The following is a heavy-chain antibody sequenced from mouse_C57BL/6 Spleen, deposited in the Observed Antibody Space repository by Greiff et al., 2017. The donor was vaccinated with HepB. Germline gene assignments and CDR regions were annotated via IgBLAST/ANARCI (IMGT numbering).Heavy chain of an antibody. CDR2: ISNGGGST. CDR1: GFTFSDYY. V-gene: IGHV5-12*01. Sequence: EVQRVESGGGLVQPGGSLKLSCAASGFTFSDYYMYWVRQTPEKRLEWVAYISNGGGSTYYPDTVKGQFTISRDNAKNTLYLQMSRLKSEDTAMYYCGGDWFAYWGQGTLVTVSA. CDR3: GGDWFAY. J-gene: IGHJ3*01.